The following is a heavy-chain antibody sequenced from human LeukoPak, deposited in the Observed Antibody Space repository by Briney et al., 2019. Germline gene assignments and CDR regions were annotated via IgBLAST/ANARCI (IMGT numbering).Heavy chain of an antibody. CDR1: GFTFSSYA. V-gene: IGHV3-30-3*01. D-gene: IGHD3-22*01. CDR3: ARDWASYDSSGYPHY. CDR2: ISYDGSNK. Sequence: GGSLRLSCAASGFTFSSYAMHWVRQAPGKGLEWVAVISYDGSNKYYADSVKGRFTISRDNSKNTLYLQMNSLRAEDTAVYYCARDWASYDSSGYPHYWGQGTLVTVSS. J-gene: IGHJ4*02.